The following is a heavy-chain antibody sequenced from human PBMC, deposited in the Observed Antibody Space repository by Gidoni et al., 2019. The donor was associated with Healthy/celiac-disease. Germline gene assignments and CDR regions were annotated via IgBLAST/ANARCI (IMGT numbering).Heavy chain of an antibody. CDR2: ISAKGGST. Sequence: EVHLLESGGGLVQPGVSLRLSCADSGFTFSRYAMSWVRQAPGKGLEWVSTISAKGGSTYYADSVKGRFSISRENAKNTLYLQMDSLRAEDTAVYFCAKGLSEIVVVALDSWGQGTLVTVSS. V-gene: IGHV3-23*01. CDR1: GFTFSRYA. CDR3: AKGLSEIVVVALDS. D-gene: IGHD3-22*01. J-gene: IGHJ4*02.